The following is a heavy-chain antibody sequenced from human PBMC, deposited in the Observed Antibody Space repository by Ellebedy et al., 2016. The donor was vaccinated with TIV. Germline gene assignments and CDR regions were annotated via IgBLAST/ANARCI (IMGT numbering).Heavy chain of an antibody. Sequence: ASVKVSCXASGYTFTGYSMHWVRQAPGQGLEWMGWINPNSGGTNYAQKFQGRVTMTRDTSISTAYMELSRLRSDDTAVYYCARDMPPYEGSAHCDYWGQGTLVTVSS. CDR3: ARDMPPYEGSAHCDY. V-gene: IGHV1-2*02. D-gene: IGHD3-10*01. CDR2: INPNSGGT. CDR1: GYTFTGYS. J-gene: IGHJ4*02.